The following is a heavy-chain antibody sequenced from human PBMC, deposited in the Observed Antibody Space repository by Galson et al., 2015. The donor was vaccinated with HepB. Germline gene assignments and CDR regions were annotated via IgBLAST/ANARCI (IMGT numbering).Heavy chain of an antibody. CDR2: IKQDGSEK. V-gene: IGHV3-7*01. CDR3: AREGRYCSSTSCYFGAYYYYYMDV. CDR1: GFTFSSYW. D-gene: IGHD2-2*01. J-gene: IGHJ6*03. Sequence: SLRLSCAASGFTFSSYWMSWVRQAPGKGLEWVANIKQDGSEKYYVDSVKGRFTISRDNAKNSLYLQMNSLRAEDTAVYYCAREGRYCSSTSCYFGAYYYYYMDVWGKGTTVTVSS.